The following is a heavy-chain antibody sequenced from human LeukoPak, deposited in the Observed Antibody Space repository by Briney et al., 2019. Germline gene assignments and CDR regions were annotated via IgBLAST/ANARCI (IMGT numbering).Heavy chain of an antibody. J-gene: IGHJ4*02. CDR2: ISSSSSTI. CDR3: ARDGYYYDSSGYYFDY. D-gene: IGHD3-22*01. V-gene: IGHV3-48*01. CDR1: GFTFSSYS. Sequence: GGSLRLSCAASGFTFSSYSMNWVRQAPGKGLEWVSYISSSSSTIYYADSVKGRFTVSRDNAKNSLYLQMNSLRAEDTAVNYCARDGYYYDSSGYYFDYWGQGTLVTVSS.